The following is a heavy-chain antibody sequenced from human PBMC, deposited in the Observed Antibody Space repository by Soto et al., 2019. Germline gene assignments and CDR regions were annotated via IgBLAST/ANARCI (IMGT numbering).Heavy chain of an antibody. J-gene: IGHJ6*02. CDR3: ARDLVSGWYSSSSEYYYYGMDV. D-gene: IGHD6-6*01. CDR2: INPNSGGT. Sequence: QVQLVQSGAEVKKPGASVKVSCKASGYTFTGYYMHWVRQAPGQGLEWMGWINPNSGGTNYAQKFQGRVTMTRDTSISTVYMELSRLRSDDTAVYYCARDLVSGWYSSSSEYYYYGMDVWGQGTTVTVSS. V-gene: IGHV1-2*02. CDR1: GYTFTGYY.